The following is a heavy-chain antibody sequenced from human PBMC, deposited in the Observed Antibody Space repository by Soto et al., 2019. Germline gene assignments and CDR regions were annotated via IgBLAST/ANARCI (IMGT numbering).Heavy chain of an antibody. Sequence: GGSVRLSCVASGFTFSSYAMTWVRQAAGKWLAWVSAINGTGGSTYYSDSVKGGFTISRDNSKNTLYLQMNSLRADGTAVYYCAKERLNDYNVGPYYGMDVWAQGTTVTVSS. V-gene: IGHV3-23*01. CDR2: INGTGGST. CDR1: GFTFSSYA. J-gene: IGHJ6*02. CDR3: AKERLNDYNVGPYYGMDV. D-gene: IGHD3-10*01.